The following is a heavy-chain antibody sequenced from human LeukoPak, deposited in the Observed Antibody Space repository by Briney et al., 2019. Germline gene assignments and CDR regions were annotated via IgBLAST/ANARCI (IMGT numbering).Heavy chain of an antibody. CDR1: GFTFSSYW. J-gene: IGHJ5*02. Sequence: GGSLRLSCAAPGFTFSSYWMHWVRKAPGKGLVWVSRIKSDGTSISYADSVKGRFTISRDNANNMLYLQMNSLRAEDTAMYYCARDGSSWSNWLDPWGQGTLVTVSS. CDR3: ARDGSSWSNWLDP. V-gene: IGHV3-74*01. D-gene: IGHD6-13*01. CDR2: IKSDGTSI.